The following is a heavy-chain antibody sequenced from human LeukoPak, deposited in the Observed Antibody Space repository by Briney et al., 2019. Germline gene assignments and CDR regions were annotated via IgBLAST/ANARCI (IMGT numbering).Heavy chain of an antibody. CDR1: GFTFSSYA. D-gene: IGHD6-13*01. J-gene: IGHJ4*02. Sequence: GASLRLSCAASGFTFSSYAMSWVRQAPGKGLEWVSAISGSGGSTYYADSVKGRFTISRVNSKNTLYLQMNSLRAEDTAVYYCAKDLEQQLAIYFDYWGQGTLVTVSS. CDR2: ISGSGGST. V-gene: IGHV3-23*01. CDR3: AKDLEQQLAIYFDY.